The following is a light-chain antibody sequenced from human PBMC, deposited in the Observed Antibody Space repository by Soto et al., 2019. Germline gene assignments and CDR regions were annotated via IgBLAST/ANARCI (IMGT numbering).Light chain of an antibody. CDR3: AAWDDSLNGHWV. CDR1: SSNIGSNT. Sequence: QSVLTQPPSASGTPGQRVTISCSGSSSNIGSNTVNWYQQLPGTAPKLLIYSNSQRPSGVPGRFSGSKSGTSSSLAISGLQSEDEADYYSAAWDDSLNGHWVFGGGTKLTVL. V-gene: IGLV1-44*01. CDR2: SNS. J-gene: IGLJ3*02.